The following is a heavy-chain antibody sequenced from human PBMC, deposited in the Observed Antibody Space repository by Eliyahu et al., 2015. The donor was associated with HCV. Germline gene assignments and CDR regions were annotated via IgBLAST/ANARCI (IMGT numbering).Heavy chain of an antibody. Sequence: EVQLLESGGGLVQPGGSLRLSCAASGFTFGTYSIXWVRQAPGKGLEWVSSISPTGTYIYYTDSVQGRFTISRDISTNTVSLQMYSLRAEDTAIYYCARLVTRGSTSPYFDSWGQGTLVTVSS. V-gene: IGHV3-23*01. J-gene: IGHJ4*02. CDR2: ISPTGTYI. D-gene: IGHD4-11*01. CDR1: GFTFGTYS. CDR3: ARLVTRGSTSPYFDS.